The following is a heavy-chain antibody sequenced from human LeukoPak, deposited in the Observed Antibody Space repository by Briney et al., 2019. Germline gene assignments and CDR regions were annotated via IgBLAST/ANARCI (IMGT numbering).Heavy chain of an antibody. CDR3: ARGIAAAPRAPFDY. J-gene: IGHJ4*02. CDR2: INPNSGGT. V-gene: IGHV1-2*02. D-gene: IGHD6-13*01. Sequence: ASVKVSCKASGYTFTGYYMHWVRQAPGQGVEWVGWINPNSGGTNYAQKFQGRVTMTRDTSISTAYMELSRLRSDDTAVYYCARGIAAAPRAPFDYWGQGTLVTVSS. CDR1: GYTFTGYY.